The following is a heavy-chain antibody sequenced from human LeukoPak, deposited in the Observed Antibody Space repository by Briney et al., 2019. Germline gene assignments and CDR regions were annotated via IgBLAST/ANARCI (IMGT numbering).Heavy chain of an antibody. CDR3: ARAPLVLRYFDWLLSSFDY. Sequence: ASVKVSCKASGYTFTSYGISWVRQAPGQGLEWMGWISAYNGNTNYAQKLQGRVTMTTDTSTSTAYMELRSLRSDDTAVYYCARAPLVLRYFDWLLSSFDYWGQGTLVTDSS. D-gene: IGHD3-9*01. CDR1: GYTFTSYG. V-gene: IGHV1-18*01. CDR2: ISAYNGNT. J-gene: IGHJ4*02.